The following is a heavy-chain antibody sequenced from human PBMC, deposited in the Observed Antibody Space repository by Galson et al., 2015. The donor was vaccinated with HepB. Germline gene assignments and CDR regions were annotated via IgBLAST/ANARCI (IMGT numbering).Heavy chain of an antibody. D-gene: IGHD3-10*01. CDR2: INSDGSST. CDR1: GFTFSSYW. J-gene: IGHJ4*02. CDR3: AYRRGSGSFMFDY. V-gene: IGHV3-74*01. Sequence: SLRLSCAASGFTFSSYWMHWVRQAPGKGLVWVSRINSDGSSTSYADSVKGRFTISRDNAKNTLYLQMNSLRAEDTAVYYCAYRRGSGSFMFDYWGQGTLVTVSS.